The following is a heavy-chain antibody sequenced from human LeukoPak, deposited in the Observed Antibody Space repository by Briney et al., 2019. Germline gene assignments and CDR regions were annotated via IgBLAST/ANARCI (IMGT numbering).Heavy chain of an antibody. CDR1: GGSISSYY. V-gene: IGHV4-59*12. J-gene: IGHJ5*02. Sequence: SETLSLTCTVSGGSISSYYWSWIRQPPGKGLEWIGYIYYSGSTNYNPSLKSRVTISVDTSKNQFSLKLSSVTAADTALYYCARDLIVFPYNWFDPWGQGTLVTVSS. D-gene: IGHD2-15*01. CDR2: IYYSGST. CDR3: ARDLIVFPYNWFDP.